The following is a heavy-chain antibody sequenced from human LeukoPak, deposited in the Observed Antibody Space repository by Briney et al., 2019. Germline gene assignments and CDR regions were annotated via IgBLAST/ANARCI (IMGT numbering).Heavy chain of an antibody. CDR2: IYPSGSS. J-gene: IGHJ3*02. Sequence: PGGSLRLSCAASGFTVSSNYMSWVRQSPGKDLEWVSIIYPSGSSYYPDSLEGRFTISRDTSKNTLYLQVNSLRADDTAIYYCARVSVTATSDAFDIWGQGTMVTVSS. V-gene: IGHV3-53*01. D-gene: IGHD2-21*02. CDR3: ARVSVTATSDAFDI. CDR1: GFTVSSNY.